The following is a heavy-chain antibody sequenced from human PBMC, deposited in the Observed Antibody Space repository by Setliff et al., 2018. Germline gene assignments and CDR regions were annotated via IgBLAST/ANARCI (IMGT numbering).Heavy chain of an antibody. CDR1: GGTFNNYA. D-gene: IGHD3-3*01. CDR3: ARESGSPRYMDV. Sequence: SVKVSCKASGGTFNNYAISWVRQAPGQGLKWMGGIIPIFGTTKYAQKFQGRVAITADESTSTAYMELSSLRSEDTAVYYCARESGSPRYMDVWGNGTTVTVSS. J-gene: IGHJ6*03. V-gene: IGHV1-69*13. CDR2: IIPIFGTT.